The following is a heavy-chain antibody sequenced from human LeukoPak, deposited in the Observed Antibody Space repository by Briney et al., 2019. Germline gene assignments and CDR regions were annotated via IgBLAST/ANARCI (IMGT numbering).Heavy chain of an antibody. Sequence: ASVKVSCKVSGYTLTELSMHWVRQAPGKGLEWMGGFDPEDGETIYAQKFQGRVTMTEDTSTDTAYMELSSLRSEDTAVYYCATSLWPQGGGYWSYYFDYWRQGTLVTVSS. J-gene: IGHJ4*02. CDR3: ATSLWPQGGGYWSYYFDY. CDR2: FDPEDGET. D-gene: IGHD3-22*01. V-gene: IGHV1-24*01. CDR1: GYTLTELS.